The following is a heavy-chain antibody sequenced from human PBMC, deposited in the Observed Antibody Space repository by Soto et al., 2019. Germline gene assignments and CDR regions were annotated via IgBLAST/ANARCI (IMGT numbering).Heavy chain of an antibody. Sequence: GGSLRLSCAASGFTFSSYSMNWVRQAPGKGLEWVSSISSSSSYIYYADSVKGRFTISRDNAKNSLYLQMNSLRAEDTAVYYCARRGLAGVYYYYYYGMDVWGQGTTVASSS. V-gene: IGHV3-21*01. CDR2: ISSSSSYI. CDR3: ARRGLAGVYYYYYYGMDV. J-gene: IGHJ6*02. D-gene: IGHD6-19*01. CDR1: GFTFSSYS.